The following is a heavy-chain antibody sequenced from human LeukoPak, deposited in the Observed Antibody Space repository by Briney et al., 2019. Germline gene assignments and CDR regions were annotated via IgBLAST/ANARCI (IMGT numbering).Heavy chain of an antibody. CDR3: ATRSSYSSGWYAGYFDL. CDR1: GFTFSSYS. J-gene: IGHJ2*01. Sequence: GSLRLSCAASGFTFSSYSMNWVRQAPGKGLEWVANIKQDGSEKYYVGSVKGRFTISRDNAKNSLYLQMNSLRAEDTAVYYCATRSSYSSGWYAGYFDLWGRGTLVTVSS. V-gene: IGHV3-7*01. D-gene: IGHD6-19*01. CDR2: IKQDGSEK.